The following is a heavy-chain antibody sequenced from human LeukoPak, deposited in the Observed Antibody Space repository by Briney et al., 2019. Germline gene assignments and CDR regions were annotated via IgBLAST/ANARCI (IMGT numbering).Heavy chain of an antibody. D-gene: IGHD3-10*01. V-gene: IGHV4-31*03. Sequence: SQTLSLTCTVSGGSISSGGYYWSWIRQHPGKGLEWIGYIYYSGSTYYNPSLKSRVTISVDTSKNQFSLKLSSVAAADTAVYYCARGQDRSGSFDYWGQGTLVTVSS. CDR3: ARGQDRSGSFDY. J-gene: IGHJ4*02. CDR2: IYYSGST. CDR1: GGSISSGGYY.